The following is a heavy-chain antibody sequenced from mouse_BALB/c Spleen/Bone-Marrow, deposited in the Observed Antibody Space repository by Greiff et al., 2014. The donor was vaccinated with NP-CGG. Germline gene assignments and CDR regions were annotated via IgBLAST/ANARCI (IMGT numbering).Heavy chain of an antibody. J-gene: IGHJ1*01. CDR2: IDPANGNT. Sequence: SGAELVKPGASVKLPCTASGFNIKDTYMHWVKQRPEQGLEWIGRIDPANGNTKYDPKFQGKATITADTSSNTAYLQLSSLTSEDTAVYYCARGYGSSYGTGYFDVWGAGTTDTVSS. CDR1: GFNIKDTY. V-gene: IGHV14-3*02. CDR3: ARGYGSSYGTGYFDV. D-gene: IGHD1-1*01.